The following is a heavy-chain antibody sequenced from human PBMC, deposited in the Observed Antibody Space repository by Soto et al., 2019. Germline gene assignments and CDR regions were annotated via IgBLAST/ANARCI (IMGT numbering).Heavy chain of an antibody. D-gene: IGHD6-13*01. J-gene: IGHJ4*02. CDR3: ARDPRPYSSSWLFDY. CDR1: GFTFSSYG. V-gene: IGHV3-33*01. CDR2: IWYDGSNK. Sequence: QVQLVESGGGVVQPGRSLRLSCAASGFTFSSYGMHWVRQAPGKGLEWVAVIWYDGSNKYYADSVKGRFTISRDNSKNTLYPQMNSLRAEDTAVYYCARDPRPYSSSWLFDYWGQGTLVTVSS.